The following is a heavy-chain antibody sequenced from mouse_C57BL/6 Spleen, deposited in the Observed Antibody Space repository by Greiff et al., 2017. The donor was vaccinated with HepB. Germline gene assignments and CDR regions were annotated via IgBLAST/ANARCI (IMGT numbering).Heavy chain of an antibody. CDR1: GYTFTSYW. CDR3: AIGTIEVFYAMDY. J-gene: IGHJ4*01. V-gene: IGHV1-74*01. D-gene: IGHD2-12*01. CDR2: IHPSDSDT. Sequence: QVQLKEPGAELVKPGASVKVSCKASGYTFTSYWMHWVKQRPGQGLEWIGRIHPSDSDTNYNQKFKGKATLTVDKSSSTAYMQLSSLTSEDSAVYYCAIGTIEVFYAMDYWGQGTSVTVSS.